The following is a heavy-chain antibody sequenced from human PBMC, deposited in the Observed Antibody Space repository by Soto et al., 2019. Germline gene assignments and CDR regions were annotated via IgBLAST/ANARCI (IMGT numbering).Heavy chain of an antibody. J-gene: IGHJ3*02. CDR2: ISYDGSNK. V-gene: IGHV3-30-3*01. D-gene: IGHD2-21*02. CDR3: ARDLGGVVTAMTMPSDAFDI. Sequence: GGSLRLSCAASGFTFSSYAMHWVRQAPGKGLEWVAVISYDGSNKYYADSVKGRFTISRDNSKNTLYLQMNSLRAEDTAVYYCARDLGGVVTAMTMPSDAFDIWGQGTMVTVSS. CDR1: GFTFSSYA.